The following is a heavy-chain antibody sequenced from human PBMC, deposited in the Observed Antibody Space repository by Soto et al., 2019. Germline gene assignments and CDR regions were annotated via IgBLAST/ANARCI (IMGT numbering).Heavy chain of an antibody. J-gene: IGHJ4*02. D-gene: IGHD3-22*01. CDR2: ISAYNGNT. CDR1: GYTFTSYG. Sequence: ASVKVSCKASGYTFTSYGISWVRQAPGQGLEWMGWISAYNGNTNYAQKLQGRVTMTTDTSTSTAYMELRSLRSDDTAVYYCARSAYYYASSGYYYPVYFDYWGQGTLVTVSS. CDR3: ARSAYYYASSGYYYPVYFDY. V-gene: IGHV1-18*04.